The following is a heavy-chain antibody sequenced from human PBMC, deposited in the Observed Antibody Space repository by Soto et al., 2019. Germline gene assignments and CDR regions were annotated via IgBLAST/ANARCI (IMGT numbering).Heavy chain of an antibody. CDR2: INSDGSST. CDR3: ASPHYYDSSGYRDLWGAFDI. D-gene: IGHD3-22*01. J-gene: IGHJ3*02. V-gene: IGHV3-74*01. CDR1: GLTFSSYW. Sequence: GGSLRLSCAASGLTFSSYWMHWVRQAPGKGLVWVSRINSDGSSTSYADSVKGRFTISRDNAKNTLYLQMNSLRAEDTAVYYCASPHYYDSSGYRDLWGAFDIWGQGTMVTVSS.